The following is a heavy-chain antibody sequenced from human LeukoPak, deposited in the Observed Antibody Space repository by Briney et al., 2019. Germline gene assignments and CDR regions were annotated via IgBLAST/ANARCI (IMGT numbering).Heavy chain of an antibody. CDR3: AKDRRRRVGLWLKLYHWFDP. J-gene: IGHJ5*02. Sequence: GGSLRLSCAASGFTLSSYAMSGVRQAPGKGLEGVSAISGRGGSTYYADSVKGRFTISRHNSKNTLYLQMNSLRPEDTAVYYCAKDRRRRVGLWLKLYHWFDPWGQGTLVTVSS. D-gene: IGHD2/OR15-2a*01. CDR1: GFTLSSYA. CDR2: ISGRGGST. V-gene: IGHV3-23*01.